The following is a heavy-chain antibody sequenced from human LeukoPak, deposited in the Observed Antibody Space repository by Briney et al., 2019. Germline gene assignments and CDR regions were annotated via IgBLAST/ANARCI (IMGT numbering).Heavy chain of an antibody. D-gene: IGHD2-2*02. V-gene: IGHV1-8*01. CDR2: MNPNSGNT. J-gene: IGHJ5*02. Sequence: ASVTVSFKASGYTFTSYDINWVRQATGQGLEWMGWMNPNSGNTGYAQKFQGRVTMTRNTAINTAYMELSSLRSDDTAVYYCARGRWTGYCSSTNCYSGLDPWGQGTLVTVSS. CDR3: ARGRWTGYCSSTNCYSGLDP. CDR1: GYTFTSYD.